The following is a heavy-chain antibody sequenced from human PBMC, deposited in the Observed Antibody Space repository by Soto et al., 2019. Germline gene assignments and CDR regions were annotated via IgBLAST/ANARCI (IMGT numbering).Heavy chain of an antibody. J-gene: IGHJ4*02. CDR3: ARHRRDGYNRFDY. V-gene: IGHV5-51*01. D-gene: IGHD5-12*01. CDR1: GYSFTYYW. Sequence: PGESLKISCKASGYSFTYYWIGWVRQMPGKGLEWMGIIYPGDSDTTYSPSFQGQVTISADKSISTAYLHWSSLKASDTAMYYCARHRRDGYNRFDYWRQGTLVTVPS. CDR2: IYPGDSDT.